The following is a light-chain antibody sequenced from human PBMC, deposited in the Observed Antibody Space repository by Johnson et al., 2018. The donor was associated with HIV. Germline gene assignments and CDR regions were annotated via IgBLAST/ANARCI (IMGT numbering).Light chain of an antibody. Sequence: QSVLTQPPSVSAAPGQKVTISCSGSSSNIGNNYVSWYQQLPGTAPKLLIYENNKRPSGIPDRFSGSKSGTSATLGIAGLQTGDEADYYCATWESSLKANVCVTGTKVTVL. CDR1: SSNIGNNY. CDR3: ATWESSLKANV. J-gene: IGLJ1*01. CDR2: ENN. V-gene: IGLV1-51*02.